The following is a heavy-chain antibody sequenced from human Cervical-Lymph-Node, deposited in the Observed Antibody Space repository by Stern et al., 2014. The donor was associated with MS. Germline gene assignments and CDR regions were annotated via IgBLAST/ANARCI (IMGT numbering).Heavy chain of an antibody. CDR1: GFTFSSYG. D-gene: IGHD1-26*01. CDR2: IWYDGNNK. CDR3: ARDSGSYLYDY. V-gene: IGHV3-33*01. J-gene: IGHJ4*02. Sequence: VQLVESGGGVVQPGRSLRLSCAASGFTFSSYGMHWVRQAPGKGLEWVAVIWYDGNNKYYADSVKGRFTISRDNSKNTLYLQMNSLRAKDTAVYYCARDSGSYLYDYWGQGTLVTVSS.